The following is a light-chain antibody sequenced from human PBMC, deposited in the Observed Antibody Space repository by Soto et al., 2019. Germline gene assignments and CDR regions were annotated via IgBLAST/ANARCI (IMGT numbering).Light chain of an antibody. V-gene: IGKV3-11*01. CDR2: DAS. CDR1: QSVRSY. Sequence: EIVFTPSPATLSLSPGERATLSCRASQSVRSYLAWYQQKPGQAPRLLIYDASNRATGITARFSGSGSGTDFTLTISSLEPEDFAVYYCQQRSNWALTFGGGTKVEIK. J-gene: IGKJ4*01. CDR3: QQRSNWALT.